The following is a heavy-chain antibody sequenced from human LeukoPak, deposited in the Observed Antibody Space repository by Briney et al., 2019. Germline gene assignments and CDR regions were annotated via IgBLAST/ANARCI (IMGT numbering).Heavy chain of an antibody. V-gene: IGHV3-33*01. CDR3: ARIGQQLVRGGMDV. D-gene: IGHD6-13*01. CDR1: VFTFRSYG. CDR2: IWYDGSNK. Sequence: GGSLRLSCAASVFTFRSYGMHWVRQAPGKGLEWVAVIWYDGSNKYYADSVKGRFTISRDNSKNTLYLQVNSLRAEAKDEYDCARIGQQLVRGGMDVWGQGTTVTVSS. J-gene: IGHJ6*02.